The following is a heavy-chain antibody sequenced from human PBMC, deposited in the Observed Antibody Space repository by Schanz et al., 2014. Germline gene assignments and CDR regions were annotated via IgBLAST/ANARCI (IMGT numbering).Heavy chain of an antibody. D-gene: IGHD2-2*01. CDR3: ARGEWSTSQFDY. V-gene: IGHV4-34*01. Sequence: QVRLQQWGAGLLKPSGTLSLTCAVYGGSFSGYYWTWIRQPPGKGLEWIGEIHHSGSTNYNPSLKSRVTISMDTSKNQFSLKLSSVTAADTAVYYCARGEWSTSQFDYWGHGTLVTVSS. J-gene: IGHJ4*01. CDR1: GGSFSGYY. CDR2: IHHSGST.